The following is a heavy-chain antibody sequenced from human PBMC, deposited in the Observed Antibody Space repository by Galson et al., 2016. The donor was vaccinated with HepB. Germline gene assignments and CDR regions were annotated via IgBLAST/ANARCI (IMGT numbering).Heavy chain of an antibody. CDR3: ATVRYASVVVIRGWATFDN. J-gene: IGHJ4*02. Sequence: SVKVSCKVSGYTHTELAIHWVRQAPGKGLEWMGGFAPEDTETIFAQKFQGRVTMTEDTSSDTAYMELSSLRSEDTAVYYCATVRYASVVVIRGWATFDNWGQGTLVTVSS. CDR1: GYTHTELA. V-gene: IGHV1-24*01. CDR2: FAPEDTET. D-gene: IGHD2-21*01.